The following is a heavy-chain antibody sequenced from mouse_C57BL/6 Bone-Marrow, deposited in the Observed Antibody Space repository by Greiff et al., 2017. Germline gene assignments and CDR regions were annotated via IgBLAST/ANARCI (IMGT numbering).Heavy chain of an antibody. CDR1: GFTFSSYG. CDR2: ISSGGSYT. V-gene: IGHV5-6*02. Sequence: EVMLVESGGDLVKPGGSLKLSCAASGFTFSSYGMSWVRQTPDKRLEWVATISSGGSYTYYPDSVKGRFTISRDNAKNTLYLQMSSLKAEYTAMYDCARVITAVGAKGYVDYWDRGTTLTVTA. J-gene: IGHJ2*01. D-gene: IGHD1-1*01. CDR3: ARVITAVGAKGYVDY.